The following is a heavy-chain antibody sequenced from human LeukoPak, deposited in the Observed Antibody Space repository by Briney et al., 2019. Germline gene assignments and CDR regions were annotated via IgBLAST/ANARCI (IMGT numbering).Heavy chain of an antibody. Sequence: PGGSLSLSCAASGFTFSNAWMSWVRQAPGKGLEWVGRIKSKTDGGTTDYAAPVKGRFTISRDDSKNTLYLQMNSLKTEDTAVYYCTTDGVWFGELYDYWGQGTLVTVSS. CDR2: IKSKTDGGTT. CDR3: TTDGVWFGELYDY. V-gene: IGHV3-15*01. CDR1: GFTFSNAW. J-gene: IGHJ4*02. D-gene: IGHD3-10*01.